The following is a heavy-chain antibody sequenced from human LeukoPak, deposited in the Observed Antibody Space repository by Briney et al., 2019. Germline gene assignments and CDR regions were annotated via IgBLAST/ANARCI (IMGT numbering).Heavy chain of an antibody. D-gene: IGHD2-2*01. J-gene: IGHJ4*02. CDR3: ARANARVGYCSSTSCPRDYFDY. CDR1: GGSISSGGYY. Sequence: SSETLSLTCTVSGGSISSGGYYWSWIRQPPGKGLEWIGYIYHSGSTYYNPSLKSRVTISVDRSKNQFSLKLSSVTAADTAVYYCARANARVGYCSSTSCPRDYFDYWGQGTLVTVSS. V-gene: IGHV4-30-2*01. CDR2: IYHSGST.